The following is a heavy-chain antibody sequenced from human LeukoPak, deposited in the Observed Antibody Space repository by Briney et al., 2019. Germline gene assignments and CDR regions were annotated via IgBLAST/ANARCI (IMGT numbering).Heavy chain of an antibody. CDR2: ISGSGGST. D-gene: IGHD3-22*01. J-gene: IGHJ4*02. CDR3: ARATTMIVVVTGFDY. V-gene: IGHV3-23*01. Sequence: PGGSLRLSCAASGFTFSSYAMSWVRQAPGKGLEWVSAISGSGGSTYYADSVKGRFTISRDNSKNTLYLQMNSLRAEDTAVYYCARATTMIVVVTGFDYWGQGTLVTVSS. CDR1: GFTFSSYA.